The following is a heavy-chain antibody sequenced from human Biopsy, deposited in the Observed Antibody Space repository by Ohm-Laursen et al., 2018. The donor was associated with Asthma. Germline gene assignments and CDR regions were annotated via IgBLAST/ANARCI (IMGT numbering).Heavy chain of an antibody. Sequence: SLRLSCSASGFSFFTYGMSWVRRAPGKGLEWVAVISDGGHSTNYADPVRGRFTVSRDDARDTLYLHLNSLTAEDTAVYFCARGGYCSGVTCFPFDRWGQGTRVSVSS. CDR2: ISDGGHST. CDR1: GFSFFTYG. CDR3: ARGGYCSGVTCFPFDR. J-gene: IGHJ4*02. D-gene: IGHD6-19*01. V-gene: IGHV3-23*01.